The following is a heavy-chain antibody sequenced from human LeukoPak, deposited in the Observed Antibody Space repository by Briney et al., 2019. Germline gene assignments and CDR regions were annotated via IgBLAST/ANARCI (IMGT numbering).Heavy chain of an antibody. V-gene: IGHV4-39*01. CDR2: IYYSGSP. Sequence: PSETLSLTCTVSGGSISSSSYYWGWIRQPPGKGLEWIGSIYYSGSPYYNPSLKSRVTISVDTSKNQFSLKLSSVTAADTAVYYCARRSYDFWSGYFDYWGQGTLVTVSS. J-gene: IGHJ4*02. CDR1: GGSISSSSYY. CDR3: ARRSYDFWSGYFDY. D-gene: IGHD3-3*01.